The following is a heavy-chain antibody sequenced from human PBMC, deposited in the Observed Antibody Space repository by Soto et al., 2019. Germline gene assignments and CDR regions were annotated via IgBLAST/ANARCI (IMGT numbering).Heavy chain of an antibody. J-gene: IGHJ6*03. CDR3: ARGGGSSWYIDYYYYMDV. CDR2: INPNSGGT. D-gene: IGHD6-13*01. CDR1: GYTFTGYY. Sequence: GASVKVSCKASGYTFTGYYMHWVRQAPGQGLEWMGWINPNSGGTNYAQKFQGWVTMTRDTSISTAYMELSRLRSDDTAVYYCARGGGSSWYIDYYYYMDVWGKGTTVTVSS. V-gene: IGHV1-2*04.